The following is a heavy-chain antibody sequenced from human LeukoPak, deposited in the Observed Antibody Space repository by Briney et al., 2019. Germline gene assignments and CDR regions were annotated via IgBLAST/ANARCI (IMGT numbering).Heavy chain of an antibody. D-gene: IGHD3-22*01. CDR1: GFTFDDYA. CDR2: ISWNSGSI. V-gene: IGHV3-9*01. J-gene: IGHJ5*02. Sequence: PGRSLRLSCAASGFTFDDYAMHWVRQAPGKGLEWVSGISWNSGSIDSADSVKGRFTISRDNARNSLYLQMNSLRAEDTAVYYCARIPGSSGYLSWFDPWGQGTLVTVSS. CDR3: ARIPGSSGYLSWFDP.